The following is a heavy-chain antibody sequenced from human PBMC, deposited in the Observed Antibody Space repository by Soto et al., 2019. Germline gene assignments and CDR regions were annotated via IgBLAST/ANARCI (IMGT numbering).Heavy chain of an antibody. CDR1: GGTFSSYT. V-gene: IGHV1-69*02. J-gene: IGHJ6*03. CDR3: ASGPPFACCGGSSYSCYYYYYMDV. Sequence: SVKVSCKASGGTFSSYTISWVRQAPGQGLEWMGRIIPILGIANYAQKFQGRVTITADKSTSTAYMELSSLRSEDTAVYYCASGPPFACCGGSSYSCYYYYYMDVWGKGTTVTVSS. CDR2: IIPILGIA. D-gene: IGHD2-15*01.